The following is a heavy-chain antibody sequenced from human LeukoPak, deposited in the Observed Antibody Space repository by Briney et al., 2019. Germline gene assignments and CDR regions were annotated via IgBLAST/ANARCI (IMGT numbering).Heavy chain of an antibody. Sequence: GRSLRLSCPASGFTFTSYAMHWVSQAQGKGLGWEAVISNDGRNEYYADSVKGRFTISRDNSKNTLYLQMNSLRAEDTAVYYCARDSGDCSSTSCYHYFDYWGQGTLVTVSS. CDR2: ISNDGRNE. D-gene: IGHD2-2*01. V-gene: IGHV3-30*01. CDR1: GFTFTSYA. CDR3: ARDSGDCSSTSCYHYFDY. J-gene: IGHJ4*02.